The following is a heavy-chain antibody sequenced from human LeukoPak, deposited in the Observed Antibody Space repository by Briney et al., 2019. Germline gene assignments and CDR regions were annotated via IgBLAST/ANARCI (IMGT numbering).Heavy chain of an antibody. CDR2: IYYSGST. CDR3: ARDILTPSGFVWHFDL. V-gene: IGHV4-59*12. J-gene: IGHJ2*01. CDR1: GGSISSYF. D-gene: IGHD3-3*01. Sequence: SETLSLTCTVSGGSISSYFWSWIRQPPGKGLEWIGYIYYSGSTSYNPSLKSRVTISVDTSKSQFSLKLTSVTAADTAVYHCARDILTPSGFVWHFDLWGRGTLVTVSS.